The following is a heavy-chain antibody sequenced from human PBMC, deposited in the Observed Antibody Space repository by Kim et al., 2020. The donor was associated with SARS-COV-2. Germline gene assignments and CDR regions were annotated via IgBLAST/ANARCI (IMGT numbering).Heavy chain of an antibody. J-gene: IGHJ4*02. CDR2: TYYRSKWYN. Sequence: SQTLSLTCAISGDSVSSNSAAWNWIRQSPSRGLEWLGRTYYRSKWYNDYAVSVKSRITINPDTSKNQFSLQLNSVTPEDTAVYYCARAPYYYGSGSYYKGFDYWGQRTLVTVSS. V-gene: IGHV6-1*01. D-gene: IGHD3-10*01. CDR1: GDSVSSNSAA. CDR3: ARAPYYYGSGSYYKGFDY.